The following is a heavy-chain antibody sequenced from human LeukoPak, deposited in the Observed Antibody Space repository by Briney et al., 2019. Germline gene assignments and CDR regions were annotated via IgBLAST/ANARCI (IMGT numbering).Heavy chain of an antibody. J-gene: IGHJ5*02. Sequence: SETLSLTCTVSGGSISSSSYYWGWIRQPPGKGLEWICSIYYSGSTYYNPSLKSRVTISVDTSKNQCSLKLSSLTAADTAVYYCARHWVTSSSTNWFDPWGQGALVTVSS. V-gene: IGHV4-39*01. CDR1: GGSISSSSYY. CDR2: IYYSGST. D-gene: IGHD6-6*01. CDR3: ARHWVTSSSTNWFDP.